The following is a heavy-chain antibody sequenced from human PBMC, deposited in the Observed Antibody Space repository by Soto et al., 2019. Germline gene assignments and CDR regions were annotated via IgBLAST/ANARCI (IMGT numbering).Heavy chain of an antibody. CDR3: ARDRAAVAGTWYFDL. J-gene: IGHJ2*01. CDR1: GFTFSDSS. CDR2: ISTYNSFI. D-gene: IGHD6-19*01. Sequence: EVQLVESGGALVRPGGSLRLSCAGSGFTFSDSSMNWVRQAPGKGLEWVSSISTYNSFIYYADSVKGRFTISRDNAKSSLFLQIDSLRVEDTAVYYCARDRAAVAGTWYFDLWGRGTLVTVSS. V-gene: IGHV3-21*06.